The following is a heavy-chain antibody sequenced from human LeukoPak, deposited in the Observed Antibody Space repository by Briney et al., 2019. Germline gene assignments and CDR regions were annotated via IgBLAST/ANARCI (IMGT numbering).Heavy chain of an antibody. CDR3: ARAYYDFWSGFGDFDY. J-gene: IGHJ4*02. CDR1: GYTFTGYY. V-gene: IGHV1-2*02. Sequence: ASVKVSCKASGYTFTGYYMHWVRQAPGQGLEWMGWINPNSGGTNYAQKFQGRVTMTRDTSISTAYMELSRLRFDDTAVYYCARAYYDFWSGFGDFDYWGQGTLVTVSS. CDR2: INPNSGGT. D-gene: IGHD3-3*01.